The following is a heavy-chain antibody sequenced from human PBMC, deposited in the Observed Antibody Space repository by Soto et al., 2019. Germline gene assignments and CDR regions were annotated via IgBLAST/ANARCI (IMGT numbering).Heavy chain of an antibody. V-gene: IGHV5-10-1*01. Sequence: GESLKISCKASGYTFTNYWTSWVRQMPGQGLEWMGKIDPTDSYTNYSPSFQGHVTISTDRSINTAYLQWSSLEASDTAIYYCARGNDFSDFWGQGTLVTVSS. CDR2: IDPTDSYT. CDR3: ARGNDFSDF. CDR1: GYTFTNYW. D-gene: IGHD3-3*01. J-gene: IGHJ4*02.